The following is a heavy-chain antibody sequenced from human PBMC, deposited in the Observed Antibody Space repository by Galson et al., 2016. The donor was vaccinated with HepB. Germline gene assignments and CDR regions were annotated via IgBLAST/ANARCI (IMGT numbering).Heavy chain of an antibody. Sequence: SLRLSCAASGFTFSNYWMHWVRQAPGKGLEWVSHITIDGSTTTYADSVKGRFTISRDNAKNTLYLQMNSLRAEDTAVYYCARDLWRGGRIDYWGKGTLVTVSS. D-gene: IGHD4-23*01. J-gene: IGHJ4*02. V-gene: IGHV3-74*01. CDR2: ITIDGSTT. CDR1: GFTFSNYW. CDR3: ARDLWRGGRIDY.